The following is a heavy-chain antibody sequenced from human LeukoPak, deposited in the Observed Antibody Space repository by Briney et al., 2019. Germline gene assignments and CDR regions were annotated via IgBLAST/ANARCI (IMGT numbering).Heavy chain of an antibody. D-gene: IGHD3-10*01. CDR1: GGSISSSSYY. Sequence: PSETLSLTCTVSGGSISSSSYYWGWIRQPPGKGLEWIGSIYYSGSTYYNPSLKSRVTISVDTSKNQFSLKLSPVTAADTAVYYCARGLLRGSHYYYMDVWGKGTTVTVSS. J-gene: IGHJ6*03. V-gene: IGHV4-39*07. CDR3: ARGLLRGSHYYYMDV. CDR2: IYYSGST.